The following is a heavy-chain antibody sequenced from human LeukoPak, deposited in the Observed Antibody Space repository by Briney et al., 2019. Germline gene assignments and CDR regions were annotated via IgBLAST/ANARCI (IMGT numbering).Heavy chain of an antibody. V-gene: IGHV4-61*02. CDR1: GGSISSGSYY. CDR2: IYTSGST. CDR3: ARASGRFNWFDP. Sequence: SETLSLTCSVSGGSISSGSYYGSWIRQPAGKGLEWSGRIYTSGSTNYNPSLKSRITISVDTSKNQFSLKLSSVTAADTAVYYCARASGRFNWFDPWGQGTLVTVSS. D-gene: IGHD6-25*01. J-gene: IGHJ5*02.